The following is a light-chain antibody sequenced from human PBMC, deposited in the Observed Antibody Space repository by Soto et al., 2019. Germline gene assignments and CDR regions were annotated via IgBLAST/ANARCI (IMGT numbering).Light chain of an antibody. CDR3: QSYDRSLSAWV. J-gene: IGLJ3*02. CDR2: ADS. V-gene: IGLV1-40*01. CDR1: SSNIGAGYD. Sequence: QAVVTQPPSVSGAPGQRVTISCTGSSSNIGAGYDVHWYQHLPGTAPKLLIFADSNRPSGVPDRFSGSRSGTSASLAITGLQAEDEADYYCQSYDRSLSAWVFGGGTKLTVL.